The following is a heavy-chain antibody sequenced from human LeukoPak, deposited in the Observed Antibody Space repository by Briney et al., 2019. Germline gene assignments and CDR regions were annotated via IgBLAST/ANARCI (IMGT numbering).Heavy chain of an antibody. Sequence: SDTLSHTRTVSCYSNRFGFYRVWTRPPPGKGLEWIGSLYHSDSVYYNTALKSRVSMSVDTSKNQFSLKLSFVTAADTAVYYCARHHDSYYYYYIDVWGSGTTVTVSS. V-gene: IGHV4-38-2*02. CDR1: CYSNRFGFY. J-gene: IGHJ6*03. CDR2: LYHSDSV. CDR3: ARHHDSYYYYYIDV. D-gene: IGHD1-14*01.